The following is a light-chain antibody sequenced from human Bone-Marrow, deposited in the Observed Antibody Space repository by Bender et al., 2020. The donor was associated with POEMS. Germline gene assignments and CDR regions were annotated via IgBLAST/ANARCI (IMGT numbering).Light chain of an antibody. Sequence: QSALTQPASVSGSPGQSITISCTGSSRDIGTYNLVSWYQHHPGRAPKLIIYEVTKRPSGVSNRFSASKSGRTASLTISGLRPEDEADYSCCSYAGPISWVFGSGTKVTVL. V-gene: IGLV2-23*02. J-gene: IGLJ3*02. CDR3: CSYAGPISWV. CDR1: SRDIGTYNL. CDR2: EVT.